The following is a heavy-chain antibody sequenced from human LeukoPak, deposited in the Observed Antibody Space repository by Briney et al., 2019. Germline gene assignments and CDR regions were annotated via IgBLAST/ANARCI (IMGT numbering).Heavy chain of an antibody. Sequence: PGGSLRLSSAASGFTVSRNYMSWVRQAPGKGLEWVSVIYIDGNTYYADSVRGRFTISRDNSKNTVYLQMNSLRAEDTAVYYCAKEGDDHYYYGVDVWGRGTTVTVSS. CDR1: GFTVSRNY. CDR2: IYIDGNT. CDR3: AKEGDDHYYYGVDV. J-gene: IGHJ6*02. V-gene: IGHV3-66*01.